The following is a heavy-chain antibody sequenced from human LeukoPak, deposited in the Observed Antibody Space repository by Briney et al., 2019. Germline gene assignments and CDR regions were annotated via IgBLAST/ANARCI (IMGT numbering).Heavy chain of an antibody. J-gene: IGHJ4*02. CDR2: INHSGST. Sequence: PSETLSLTCTVSGGSISSYYWSWIRQPPGKGLEWIGEINHSGSTNYNPSLKSRVTISVDTSKNQFSLKLSSVTAADTAVYYCARNDRLGDIVVVVAAPNFDYWGQGTLVTVSS. CDR1: GGSISSYY. CDR3: ARNDRLGDIVVVVAAPNFDY. D-gene: IGHD2-15*01. V-gene: IGHV4-34*01.